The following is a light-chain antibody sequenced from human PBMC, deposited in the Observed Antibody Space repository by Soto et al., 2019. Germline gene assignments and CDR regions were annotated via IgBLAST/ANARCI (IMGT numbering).Light chain of an antibody. CDR3: QHYGTSPLT. J-gene: IGKJ4*01. V-gene: IGKV3-20*01. Sequence: EIVLTQSPGTLSLSPGERATLSCRASQSVSSNYLAWYQQKLGQAPRLLIYGTSRRATDIPDRFSGNGSGTDFTLTISRLEPEDFAVYYCQHYGTSPLTFGGGTKVEIK. CDR2: GTS. CDR1: QSVSSNY.